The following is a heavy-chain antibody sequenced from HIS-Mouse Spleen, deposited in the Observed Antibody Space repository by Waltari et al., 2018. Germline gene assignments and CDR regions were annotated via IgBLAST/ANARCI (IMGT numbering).Heavy chain of an antibody. J-gene: IGHJ4*02. CDR3: ARIAEGYSSGWYAFDY. D-gene: IGHD6-19*01. CDR2: IDWDDDK. Sequence: QVTLRESGPALVKPTQTLTLTCTFSGFSLCTSGMCVRWIRQAPGKALEWLARIDWDDDKYYSTSLKTRLTISKDTSKNQVVLTMTNMDPVDTATYYCARIAEGYSSGWYAFDYWGQGTLVTVSS. V-gene: IGHV2-70*15. CDR1: GFSLCTSGMC.